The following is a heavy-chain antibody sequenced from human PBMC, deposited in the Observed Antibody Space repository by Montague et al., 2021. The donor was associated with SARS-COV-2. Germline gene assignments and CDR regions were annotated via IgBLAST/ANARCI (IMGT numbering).Heavy chain of an antibody. D-gene: IGHD5-18*01. CDR1: GYTFTSYD. Sequence: SGTVSCKASGYTFTSYDINWVRQATGQGLEWMGWMNPNSGNTGYAQKFQGRVTMTRNTSISTAYMELSSLRSEDTAVYYCARGKVDTAMVYYYYYYMDVWGKGTTVTVSS. V-gene: IGHV1-8*01. CDR2: MNPNSGNT. J-gene: IGHJ6*03. CDR3: ARGKVDTAMVYYYYYYMDV.